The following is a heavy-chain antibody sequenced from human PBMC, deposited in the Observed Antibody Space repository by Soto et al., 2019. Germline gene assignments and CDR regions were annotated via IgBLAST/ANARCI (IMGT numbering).Heavy chain of an antibody. CDR1: GYGFTTYG. D-gene: IGHD1-1*01. V-gene: IGHV1-18*01. Sequence: QVHLVQSGAEVKKPGASVKVSCKGSGYGFTTYGITWVRHAPGQGLEWMAWISAYNGNTNYAQKLQGRVTVTRDTATSTAYIELRSLRYDDTAVYYCARGRYGDYWGQGALVTVSS. J-gene: IGHJ4*02. CDR3: ARGRYGDY. CDR2: ISAYNGNT.